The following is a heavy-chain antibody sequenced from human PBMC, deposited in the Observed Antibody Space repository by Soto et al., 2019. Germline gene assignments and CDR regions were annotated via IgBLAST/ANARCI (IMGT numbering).Heavy chain of an antibody. CDR1: GFTFSSYW. V-gene: IGHV3-7*03. D-gene: IGHD6-19*01. Sequence: GGSLRLSCAASGFTFSSYWMSWVRQAPGKGLEWVADIKQDGSEKYYVDSVKGRFTISRDNAKNSLYLQMNSLRAEDTAVYYCAREGPSGWYYFDYWGQGTLVTVSS. J-gene: IGHJ4*02. CDR2: IKQDGSEK. CDR3: AREGPSGWYYFDY.